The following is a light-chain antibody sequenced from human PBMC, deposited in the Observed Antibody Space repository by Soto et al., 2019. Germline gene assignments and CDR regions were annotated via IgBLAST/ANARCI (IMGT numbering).Light chain of an antibody. Sequence: QSVLTQPTSASGTPGQRGSISCSGSSSNIGSNSVSWYQQLPGTAPKLLIYTNSQRPSGVPDRFSGSKSGTSASLAISGLQSEDEADYYCAAWDDSLNGYVFGTGTKLTVL. J-gene: IGLJ1*01. CDR2: TNS. V-gene: IGLV1-44*01. CDR3: AAWDDSLNGYV. CDR1: SSNIGSNS.